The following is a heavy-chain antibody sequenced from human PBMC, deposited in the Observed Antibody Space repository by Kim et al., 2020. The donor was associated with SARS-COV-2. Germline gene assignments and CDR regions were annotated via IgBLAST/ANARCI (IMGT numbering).Heavy chain of an antibody. CDR2: IYHSGST. CDR3: ARFTVTTSFDP. J-gene: IGHJ5*02. D-gene: IGHD4-17*01. V-gene: IGHV4-38-2*02. Sequence: SETLSLTCTVSGYSISSGYYWGWIRQPPGKGLEWIGSIYHSGSTYYNPSLKSRVTISVDTSKNQFSLKLSSVTAADTAVYYCARFTVTTSFDPWGQGTLVTVSS. CDR1: GYSISSGYY.